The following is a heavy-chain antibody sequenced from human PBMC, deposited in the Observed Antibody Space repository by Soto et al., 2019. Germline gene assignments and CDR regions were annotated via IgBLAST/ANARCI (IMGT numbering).Heavy chain of an antibody. CDR1: GYTFTGYY. V-gene: IGHV1-2*02. CDR3: ARDIAAAGNGY. Sequence: ASVKVSCKASGYTFTGYYMHWVRQAPGQGREWMGWINPNSGGTNYAQKFQGRVTMTRDTPISTDYMELSRVRSDDTAVYYCARDIAAAGNGYWGQGTLVTVSS. D-gene: IGHD6-13*01. CDR2: INPNSGGT. J-gene: IGHJ4*02.